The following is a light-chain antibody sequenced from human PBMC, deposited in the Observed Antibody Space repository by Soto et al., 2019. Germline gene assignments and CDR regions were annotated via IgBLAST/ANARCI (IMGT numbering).Light chain of an antibody. V-gene: IGKV1-5*03. J-gene: IGKJ1*01. CDR3: QQYNDNWT. Sequence: DIQMTQSPSTLSASVGDRVTITCRASQSISSWLAWYQQKPGTAPKLLIYKASTLHTGVPSRFSGSGSGTEFPLTISSLQPDDFATYYCQQYNDNWTFGQGTKVEIK. CDR2: KAS. CDR1: QSISSW.